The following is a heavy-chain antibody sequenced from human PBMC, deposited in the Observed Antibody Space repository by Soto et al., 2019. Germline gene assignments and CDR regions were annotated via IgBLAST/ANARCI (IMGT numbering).Heavy chain of an antibody. J-gene: IGHJ5*02. CDR1: GGSISSSSYY. Sequence: SETLSLTCTVSGGSISSSSYYWGWIRQPPGKGLEWIGSIYYSGSTYYNPSLKSRVTISVDTSKNQFSLKLSSVTAADTAVYYCARGGPYCSSTSCVNWFDPWGQGTLVTVSS. CDR3: ARGGPYCSSTSCVNWFDP. D-gene: IGHD2-2*01. CDR2: IYYSGST. V-gene: IGHV4-39*01.